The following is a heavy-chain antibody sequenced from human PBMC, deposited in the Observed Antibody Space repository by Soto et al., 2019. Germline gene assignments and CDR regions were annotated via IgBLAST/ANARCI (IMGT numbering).Heavy chain of an antibody. V-gene: IGHV5-10-1*01. CDR2: IDPSDSYT. CDR1: GYNFTAFC. CDR3: ARVHKNWFDS. Sequence: GESLKLSCKASGYNFTAFCIHCVRQMPGKGLEWLGKIDPSDSYTNYSPSFEGHVTISTDNSITTAYLQWSSLRASDTALYFCARVHKNWFDSWAQGTMVTVSS. J-gene: IGHJ5*01.